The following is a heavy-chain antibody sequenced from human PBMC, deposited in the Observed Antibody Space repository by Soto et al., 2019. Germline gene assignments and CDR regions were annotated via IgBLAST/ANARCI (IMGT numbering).Heavy chain of an antibody. CDR3: AREGALKPFSS. Sequence: VSLRLSCVASGFTLSNYNMNWVRLAPGKGLEWVSHISGSSVYIHYADSVKGRFTISRDNAKNSVYLQMDSLRAEDTAVYYCAREGALKPFSSWGQGALVTVSS. CDR1: GFTLSNYN. J-gene: IGHJ5*02. CDR2: ISGSSVYI. V-gene: IGHV3-21*01.